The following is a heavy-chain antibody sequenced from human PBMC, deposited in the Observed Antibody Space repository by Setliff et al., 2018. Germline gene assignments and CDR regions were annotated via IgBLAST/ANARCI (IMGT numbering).Heavy chain of an antibody. Sequence: PSETLSLTCTVSDGSSSSHYWSWIRQPPGKGLEWIGYIHFSGTTNYNPSLKSRVTLSLDTSKNQFSLELSSVTAADTAMYYCARENGYCSGGACYFMSDYWGQGTLVTVSS. CDR3: ARENGYCSGGACYFMSDY. CDR1: DGSSSSHY. D-gene: IGHD2-15*01. J-gene: IGHJ4*02. V-gene: IGHV4-59*11. CDR2: IHFSGTT.